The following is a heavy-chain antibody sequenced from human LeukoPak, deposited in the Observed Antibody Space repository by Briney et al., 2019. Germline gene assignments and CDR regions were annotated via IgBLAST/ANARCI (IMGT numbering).Heavy chain of an antibody. J-gene: IGHJ4*02. D-gene: IGHD3-10*01. Sequence: ASVKVSCKTSGYPFTRYGISWVRQAPGQGLEWLGWISGCNDVMKFGQNFQGRVTMTKDTSTNTVYMELRSLRSDDTAIYYCARDHQWFGSDSYYVHFEFWGRERWSPSPQ. CDR2: ISGCNDVM. CDR3: ARDHQWFGSDSYYVHFEF. CDR1: GYPFTRYG. V-gene: IGHV1-18*01.